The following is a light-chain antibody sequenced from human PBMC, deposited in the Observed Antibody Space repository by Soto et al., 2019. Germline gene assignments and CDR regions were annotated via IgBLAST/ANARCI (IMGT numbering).Light chain of an antibody. CDR3: FSYAGNSIWL. CDR2: KVT. J-gene: IGLJ2*01. CDR1: SSDVGGNKY. Sequence: QSVLTQPASVSGSPGQSITISCTGTSSDVGGNKYVSWYQQYPGKVPKLLINKVTKRPSGISDRFSGSKSGYTASLTTSGLQAEDEADYFCFSYAGNSIWLFGGGTKVTVL. V-gene: IGLV2-23*02.